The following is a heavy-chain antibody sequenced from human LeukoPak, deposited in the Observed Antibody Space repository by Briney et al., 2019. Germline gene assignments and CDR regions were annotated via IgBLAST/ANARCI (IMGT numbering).Heavy chain of an antibody. CDR2: INHNGNVN. J-gene: IGHJ6*02. V-gene: IGHV3-7*03. Sequence: GGSLRLSCAASGFTFSSYWMNWARRAPGKGLEWVASINHNGNVNYYVDSVKGRFTISRDNAKNSLYLQMSNLRAEDTAVYFCARGGGLDVWGQGATVTVSS. CDR3: ARGGGLDV. CDR1: GFTFSSYW. D-gene: IGHD3-16*01.